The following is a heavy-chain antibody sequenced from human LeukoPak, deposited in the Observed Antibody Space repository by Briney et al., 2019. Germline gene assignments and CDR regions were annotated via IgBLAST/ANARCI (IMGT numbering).Heavy chain of an antibody. V-gene: IGHV3-30*18. Sequence: GRSLRLSCAASGFTFSSYGMHWVRQAPGKGLEWVAVISYDGSNKYYADSVKGRFTISRDNSKNTLYLQMNSLRAEDTAVYYCAKDLGYSGSYFDAFDIWGQGTMVTVSS. CDR2: ISYDGSNK. J-gene: IGHJ3*02. CDR3: AKDLGYSGSYFDAFDI. CDR1: GFTFSSYG. D-gene: IGHD1-26*01.